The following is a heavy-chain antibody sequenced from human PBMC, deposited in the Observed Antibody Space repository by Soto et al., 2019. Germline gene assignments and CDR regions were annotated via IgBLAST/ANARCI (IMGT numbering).Heavy chain of an antibody. J-gene: IGHJ5*02. CDR3: ARAGAIGFDP. V-gene: IGHV4-59*01. CDR2: IYYSGST. CDR1: GGSISSYY. Sequence: PSETLSLTCTVSGGSISSYYWSWIRQPPGKGLEWIGYIYYSGSTNYNPSLKSRVTISVGTSKNQFSLKLSSVTAADTAVYYCARAGAIGFDPWGQGTLVTVSS.